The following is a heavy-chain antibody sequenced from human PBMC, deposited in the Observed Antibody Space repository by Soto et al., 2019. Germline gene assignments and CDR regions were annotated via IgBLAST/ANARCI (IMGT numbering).Heavy chain of an antibody. J-gene: IGHJ5*02. D-gene: IGHD6-13*01. CDR3: ARDLGSSWYNWFDP. CDR2: IYHSGST. CDR1: GGSISSSNW. Sequence: SETLSLTCAVSGGSISSSNWWSWVRQPPGKGLEWIGEIYHSGSTNYNPSLKSRVTISVDKSKNQFSLKLSSVTAADTAVYYCARDLGSSWYNWFDPWGQRTLLTVSS. V-gene: IGHV4-4*02.